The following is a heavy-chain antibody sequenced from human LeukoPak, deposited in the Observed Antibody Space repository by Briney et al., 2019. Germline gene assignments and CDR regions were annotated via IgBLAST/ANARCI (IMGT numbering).Heavy chain of an antibody. CDR2: IIPILGIA. Sequence: GASVKVSCKASGGTFSSYAISWVRQAPGQGLEWMGRIIPILGIANYAQKFQGRVTITADKSTSTAYMELSSLRSEDTAVYYCARETGTTPYDMDVWGQGTTVTVSS. CDR3: ARETGTTPYDMDV. V-gene: IGHV1-69*04. D-gene: IGHD1-7*01. CDR1: GGTFSSYA. J-gene: IGHJ6*02.